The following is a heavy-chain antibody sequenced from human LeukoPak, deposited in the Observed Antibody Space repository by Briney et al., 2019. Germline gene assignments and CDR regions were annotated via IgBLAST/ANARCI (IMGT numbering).Heavy chain of an antibody. CDR3: ARLSTWNDGVDAFDI. D-gene: IGHD1-1*01. CDR2: INHSGST. V-gene: IGHV4-34*10. CDR1: GWSFSGYY. Sequence: MSSETLSLTCAVYGWSFSGYYWSWIRQPPGKGLEWIGEINHSGSTNYNPSLKSRLTISVDTSKNQFFLNLSSVTAADTAVFYCARLSTWNDGVDAFDIWGQGTMVTVSS. J-gene: IGHJ3*02.